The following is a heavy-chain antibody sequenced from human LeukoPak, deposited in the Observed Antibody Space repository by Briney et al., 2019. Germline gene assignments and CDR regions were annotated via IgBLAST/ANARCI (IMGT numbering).Heavy chain of an antibody. D-gene: IGHD6-19*01. CDR2: ISYDGSNK. CDR3: ARDLAGSGWYVDN. Sequence: GRSLRLSCAASGFTFSTYTMHWVRQAPGKGLEWVAVISYDGSNKYYADSVKGRFTISRDNSKNTLYQQMNSLRAEDTAVYYCARDLAGSGWYVDNWGQGTLVTVSS. J-gene: IGHJ4*02. CDR1: GFTFSTYT. V-gene: IGHV3-30-3*01.